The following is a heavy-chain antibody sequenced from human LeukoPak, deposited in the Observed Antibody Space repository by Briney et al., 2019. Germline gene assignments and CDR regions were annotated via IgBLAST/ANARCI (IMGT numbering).Heavy chain of an antibody. D-gene: IGHD4-11*01. CDR3: TTGRETTVTTSFDY. Sequence: GGSLRLSCAASGFTFSSYSMNWVRQAPGKGLEWVGRIKSKTDGGTTDYAAPVKGRFTISRDDSKNTLYLQMNSLKTEDTAVYYCTTGRETTVTTSFDYWGQGTLVTVSS. J-gene: IGHJ4*02. V-gene: IGHV3-15*01. CDR1: GFTFSSYS. CDR2: IKSKTDGGTT.